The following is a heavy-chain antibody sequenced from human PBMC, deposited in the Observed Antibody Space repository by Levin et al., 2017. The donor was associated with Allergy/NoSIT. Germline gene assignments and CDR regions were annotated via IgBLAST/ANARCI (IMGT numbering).Heavy chain of an antibody. D-gene: IGHD4-17*01. CDR3: AKDPNGDYIGTFDM. CDR2: ITGSGFGT. V-gene: IGHV3-23*01. J-gene: IGHJ3*02. CDR1: GFTFSNYG. Sequence: PGGSLRLSCAASGFTFSNYGMTWVRQAPGKGLEWVSSITGSGFGTQYAASVKGRFTISRDNSKNTLYLQMNSLRAEDTAVYYCAKDPNGDYIGTFDMWGQGTMVTVSS.